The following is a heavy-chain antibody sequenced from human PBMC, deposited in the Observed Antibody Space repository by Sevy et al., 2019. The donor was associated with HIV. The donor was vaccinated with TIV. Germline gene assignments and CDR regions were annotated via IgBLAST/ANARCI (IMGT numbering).Heavy chain of an antibody. V-gene: IGHV1-69*06. CDR1: GGTFSSYG. Sequence: ASVKVSCKASGGTFSSYGITWVRQAPGQGLEWMGEIIPIFGSANYGQTFQGRVTMTADKSTSTAYMELGSLRSDDTAVYYCARGGGLSPHHWLDPWGQGTLVTVSS. CDR2: IIPIFGSA. J-gene: IGHJ5*02. D-gene: IGHD3-16*01. CDR3: ARGGGLSPHHWLDP.